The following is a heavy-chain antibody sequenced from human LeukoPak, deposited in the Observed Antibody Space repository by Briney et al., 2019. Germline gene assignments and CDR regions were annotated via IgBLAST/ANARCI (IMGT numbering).Heavy chain of an antibody. Sequence: SETLSLTCAVYGGSFSGYYWSWIRQPPGKGLEWIGEINHSGSTNYNPSLKSRVTISVDTSKNQFSLKLSSVTAADTAVYYCARVVVVPAAPPHWFDPWGQGTLVTVSS. V-gene: IGHV4-34*01. CDR1: GGSFSGYY. CDR3: ARVVVVPAAPPHWFDP. D-gene: IGHD2-2*01. J-gene: IGHJ5*02. CDR2: INHSGST.